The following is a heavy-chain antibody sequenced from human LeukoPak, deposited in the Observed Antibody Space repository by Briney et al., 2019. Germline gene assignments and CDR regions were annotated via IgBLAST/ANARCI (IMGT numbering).Heavy chain of an antibody. CDR1: GYTFTSYY. D-gene: IGHD1-26*01. Sequence: EASVKVSCKASGYTFTSYYMHWVRQAPGQGLEWMGIINPSGGSTSYAQKFQGRVTMTRDTSTNTVYMELSSLRSEDTAVYYCARAGRSRPAWELQDGYFDYWGQGTLVTVSS. CDR2: INPSGGST. V-gene: IGHV1-46*01. J-gene: IGHJ4*02. CDR3: ARAGRSRPAWELQDGYFDY.